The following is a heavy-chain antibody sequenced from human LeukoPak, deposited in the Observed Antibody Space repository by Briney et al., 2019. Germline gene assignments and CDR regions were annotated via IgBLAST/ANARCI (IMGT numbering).Heavy chain of an antibody. CDR3: ARHVGSSPVFDY. V-gene: IGHV4-59*08. CDR2: IYHIGST. CDR1: GVSIRSYY. D-gene: IGHD6-13*01. Sequence: PSETLSLTCTVSGVSIRSYYWSWIRQPPGKGLEWIGDIYHIGSTNSNPSLKGRVTISIDTSNNQFSLRLRSVTAADTAVYYCARHVGSSPVFDYWGQGALVAVSS. J-gene: IGHJ4*02.